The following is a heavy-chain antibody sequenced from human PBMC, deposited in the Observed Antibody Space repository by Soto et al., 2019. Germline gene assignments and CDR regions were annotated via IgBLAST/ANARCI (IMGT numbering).Heavy chain of an antibody. Sequence: GGSLRLSCAASGFTFSSYGMHWVRQAPGKGLGWVAVIWYDGSNKYYADSVKGRFTISRDNSKNTLYLQMNSLRAEDTAVYYCARGLRDYDILTGYYRGHYYYYGMDVWGQGTTVTVSS. CDR2: IWYDGSNK. V-gene: IGHV3-33*01. D-gene: IGHD3-9*01. J-gene: IGHJ6*02. CDR1: GFTFSSYG. CDR3: ARGLRDYDILTGYYRGHYYYYGMDV.